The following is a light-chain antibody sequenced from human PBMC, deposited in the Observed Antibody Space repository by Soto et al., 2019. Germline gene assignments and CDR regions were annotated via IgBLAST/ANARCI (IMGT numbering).Light chain of an antibody. CDR2: DAS. J-gene: IGKJ5*01. Sequence: DIQMTQSPSSLSASIGDGVTITCRASQSINTYLNWYQQKPGKAPKLLISDASNLQSGVPSRFSGSGSGTDFTLTISSLQPEDCATYYCQQSFSTLLITFGQGTRLEIK. V-gene: IGKV1-39*01. CDR1: QSINTY. CDR3: QQSFSTLLIT.